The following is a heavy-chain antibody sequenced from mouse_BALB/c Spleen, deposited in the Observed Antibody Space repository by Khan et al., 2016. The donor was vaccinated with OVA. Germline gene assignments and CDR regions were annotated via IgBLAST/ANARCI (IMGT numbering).Heavy chain of an antibody. V-gene: IGHV14-1*02. Sequence: VQLQQSGAELVRPGALVKLSCKASGFNIKDYYMHWVKQRPEQGLEWIGWNDPENGETVYDPKFQGKANITADTSSNTADLQLSSLTSEDTAVYYCTRSGYSAWFAYWGQGTPVTVS. J-gene: IGHJ3*01. CDR3: TRSGYSAWFAY. CDR1: GFNIKDYY. CDR2: NDPENGET.